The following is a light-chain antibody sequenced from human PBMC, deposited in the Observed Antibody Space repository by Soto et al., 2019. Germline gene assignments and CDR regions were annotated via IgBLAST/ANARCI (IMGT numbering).Light chain of an antibody. J-gene: IGLJ3*02. Sequence: QSALTQPASVSGSPGQSITISCTGTSSDVGGYQYVSWYQHHPGKVPKLIIYEVANRPSGVSNRFSGSKSGNTASLTISRLQADDEADYYCSSYTSRSTGVFGGGTKLTVL. CDR1: SSDVGGYQY. CDR3: SSYTSRSTGV. V-gene: IGLV2-14*01. CDR2: EVA.